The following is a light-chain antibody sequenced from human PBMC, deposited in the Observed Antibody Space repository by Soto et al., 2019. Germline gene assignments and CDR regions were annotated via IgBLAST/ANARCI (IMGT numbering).Light chain of an antibody. CDR3: QQYHGFPYT. J-gene: IGKJ2*01. CDR2: DVS. Sequence: DIQMTQSPSTLSASVGDRVTITCLASQSIRYWLAWHQQKPGKAPQVLIYDVSTLQKGVPSRFSGSGFGTEFTLNISSLQPDDFATYYCQQYHGFPYTFGLGTKVDIK. V-gene: IGKV1-5*01. CDR1: QSIRYW.